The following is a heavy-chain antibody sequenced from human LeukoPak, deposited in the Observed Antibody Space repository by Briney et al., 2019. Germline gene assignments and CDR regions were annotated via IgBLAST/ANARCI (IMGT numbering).Heavy chain of an antibody. D-gene: IGHD5-12*01. CDR2: FTAYSGASI. CDR1: GFTFSSYN. V-gene: IGHV3-21*01. Sequence: GGSLRLSCTASGFTFSSYNMNWVRQAPGKGLEWVSSFTAYSGASIYYADSVRGRFTISKDNAKNSLYLQINSLRAEDTAVYFCARGTYSGYDSSFDYWGQGTLVTVSS. CDR3: ARGTYSGYDSSFDY. J-gene: IGHJ4*02.